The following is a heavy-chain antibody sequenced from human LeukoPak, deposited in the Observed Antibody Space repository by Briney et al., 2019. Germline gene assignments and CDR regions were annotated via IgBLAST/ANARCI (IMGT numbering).Heavy chain of an antibody. J-gene: IGHJ4*02. CDR3: ARGAPPDS. CDR1: GGSFNTGDYY. CDR2: IYNSGST. V-gene: IGHV4-31*03. Sequence: SETLSLTCIVSGGSFNTGDYYWNWIRQHPGKGLEWIGYIYNSGSTYYNPSLKSRVTISVDTSKNHFSLRLTSVTAADSAVYYCARGAPPDSWGQGTLVTVSS.